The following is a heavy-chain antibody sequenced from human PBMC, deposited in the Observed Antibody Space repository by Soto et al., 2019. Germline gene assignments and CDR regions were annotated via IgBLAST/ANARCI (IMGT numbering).Heavy chain of an antibody. CDR1: GGTFSSYA. J-gene: IGHJ5*02. D-gene: IGHD2-2*01. Sequence: SVKVSCKASGGTFSSYAISWVRQAPGQGLEWMGGIIPIFGTANYAQRFQGRVTITADKSTSTAYMELGSLRSEDTAVYYCARESHDIVVVPATVLGPFTWFDPWGQGTLVTVS. CDR2: IIPIFGTA. CDR3: ARESHDIVVVPATVLGPFTWFDP. V-gene: IGHV1-69*06.